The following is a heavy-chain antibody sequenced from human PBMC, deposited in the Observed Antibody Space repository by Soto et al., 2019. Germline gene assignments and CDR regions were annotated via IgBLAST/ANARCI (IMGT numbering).Heavy chain of an antibody. CDR2: IYYSGST. CDR3: ARQVMAYTAMATSWLDP. J-gene: IGHJ5*02. Sequence: SETLSLTCTVSGGSISSSSYYWGWIRQPPGKGLEWIGSIYYSGSTYYNPSLKSRVTISVDTSKIQFSLKLSSVTAADTAVYYCARQVMAYTAMATSWLDPSCQRALFTGSS. D-gene: IGHD5-18*01. V-gene: IGHV4-39*01. CDR1: GGSISSSSYY.